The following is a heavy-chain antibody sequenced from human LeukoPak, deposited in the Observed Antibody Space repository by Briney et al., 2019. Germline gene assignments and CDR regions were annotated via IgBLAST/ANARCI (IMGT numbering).Heavy chain of an antibody. D-gene: IGHD3-3*01. V-gene: IGHV1-2*02. CDR2: INPNSGGT. CDR3: AREQERFFEWLTFYWDWFDP. Sequence: ALVKVSCKASGYTFTGYYKHWVRQAPGQGLEWMGWINPNSGGTNYAQKLQGRVTMTRDTSISTAYMELSRLRSDDTAVYYCAREQERFFEWLTFYWDWFDPWGQGTLVTVSS. CDR1: GYTFTGYY. J-gene: IGHJ5*02.